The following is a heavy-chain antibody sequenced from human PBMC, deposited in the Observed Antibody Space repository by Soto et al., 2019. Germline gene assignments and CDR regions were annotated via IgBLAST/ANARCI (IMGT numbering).Heavy chain of an antibody. J-gene: IGHJ4*02. CDR2: VSGSGDNT. V-gene: IGHV3-23*01. CDR3: AKGTAATTGTNVDY. CDR1: GFTFRNFA. D-gene: IGHD4-17*01. Sequence: GGSLRLSCVASGFTFRNFAMSWVRQAPGKGLEWVSGVSGSGDNTGCADSVKGGFTISRDNSKNTLYLQMTSLRAEDTAVYYCAKGTAATTGTNVDYWGQGTLVTVSS.